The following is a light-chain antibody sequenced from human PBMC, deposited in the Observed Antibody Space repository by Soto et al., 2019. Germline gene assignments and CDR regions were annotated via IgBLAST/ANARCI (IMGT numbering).Light chain of an antibody. Sequence: QSALAQPASVSGSPGQSINISCTGTSSDVVGYNYVSWYQHHPGKAPKLIIYDVSNRPSGVSNPFSGSKSGNTASLTISGLQPEDEADYYCSSYTTSNTRQIVFGTGTKVNVL. CDR2: DVS. CDR3: SSYTTSNTRQIV. J-gene: IGLJ1*01. V-gene: IGLV2-14*03. CDR1: SSDVVGYNY.